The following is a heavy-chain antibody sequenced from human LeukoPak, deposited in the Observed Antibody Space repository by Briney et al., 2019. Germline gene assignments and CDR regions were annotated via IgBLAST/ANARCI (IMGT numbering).Heavy chain of an antibody. D-gene: IGHD3-10*01. Sequence: SVKVSCKASEGTFGAYSLDWVRQAPGHGLEWLGGINPIFNILNYAQKFRDRVTITADESTNTAYMDLSSLTYDDTAVYYCAAGRRLGELFFDYWGQGALVTVSS. V-gene: IGHV1-69*01. CDR1: EGTFGAYS. CDR3: AAGRRLGELFFDY. J-gene: IGHJ4*02. CDR2: INPIFNIL.